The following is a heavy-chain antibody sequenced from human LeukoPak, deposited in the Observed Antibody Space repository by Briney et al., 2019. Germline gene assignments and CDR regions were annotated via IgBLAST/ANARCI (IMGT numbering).Heavy chain of an antibody. J-gene: IGHJ4*02. V-gene: IGHV4-59*01. Sequence: PSETLSLTCTVSGGPISSYYWSWIRQPPGKGLEWIGYIYYTGSTNYNPSLKSRVTISIDTSKNQFSLKLSSVTAADTAVYYCARGVPYWGQGTLVTVSS. D-gene: IGHD3-10*01. CDR1: GGPISSYY. CDR3: ARGVPY. CDR2: IYYTGST.